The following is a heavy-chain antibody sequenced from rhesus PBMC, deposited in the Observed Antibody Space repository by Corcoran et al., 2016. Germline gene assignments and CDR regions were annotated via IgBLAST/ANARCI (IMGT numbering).Heavy chain of an antibody. D-gene: IGHD4-35*01. CDR2: IYGGGGGT. Sequence: QVQLQESGPGLVKPSETLSLTCAVSGYTISSGYGWGWIREPPGKGLEGIGRIYGGGGGTYYNPSLQSRITDSKDPSKNRFSLKLSSVTAAGTAVYYCARDKTTVTSLAIGFWGQGLRVTVSS. V-gene: IGHV4-127*01. CDR1: GYTISSGYG. CDR3: ARDKTTVTSLAIGF. J-gene: IGHJ3*01.